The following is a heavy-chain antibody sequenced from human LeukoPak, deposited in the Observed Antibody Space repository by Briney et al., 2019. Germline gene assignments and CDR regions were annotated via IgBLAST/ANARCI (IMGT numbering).Heavy chain of an antibody. J-gene: IGHJ5*02. CDR3: AKSTVVPAAHRTLASSWFDP. CDR1: GFTFSSYA. CDR2: ISGSGGST. V-gene: IGHV3-23*01. D-gene: IGHD2-2*01. Sequence: GGSLRLSCAASGFTFSSYAMSWVRQAPGKGLEWVSAISGSGGSTYCADTVKGRFTISRDNSKNTLYLQMNSLRAEDTAVYYCAKSTVVPAAHRTLASSWFDPWGQGTLVTVSS.